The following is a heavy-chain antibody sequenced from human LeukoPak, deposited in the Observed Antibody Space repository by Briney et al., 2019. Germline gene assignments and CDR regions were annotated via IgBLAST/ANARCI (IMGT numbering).Heavy chain of an antibody. CDR2: INPSGGST. CDR3: ARVRGYSSGWQRYFDY. V-gene: IGHV1-46*01. D-gene: IGHD6-19*01. Sequence: ASVKVSCKASGYTFTSYYMHWVRQAPGQGLEWMGIINPSGGSTSYAQKFQGRVTMTRDTSASTAYMELSGLRSEDTAVYYCARVRGYSSGWQRYFDYWGQGTLVTVSS. J-gene: IGHJ4*02. CDR1: GYTFTSYY.